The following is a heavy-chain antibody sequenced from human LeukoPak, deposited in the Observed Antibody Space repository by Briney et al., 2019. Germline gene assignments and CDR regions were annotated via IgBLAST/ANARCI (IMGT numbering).Heavy chain of an antibody. J-gene: IGHJ6*02. CDR2: ISSSSSTI. V-gene: IGHV3-48*02. Sequence: PGGSLRLSCAASGFTFSSYSMNWVRQAPGKGLEWVSYISSSSSTIYYADSVKGRFTISRDNAKNSLYLQMNSLRDEDTAVYYCARDRSWGPILWWLYYYYGMDVWGQGTTVTVSS. CDR3: ARDRSWGPILWWLYYYYGMDV. CDR1: GFTFSSYS. D-gene: IGHD2-21*01.